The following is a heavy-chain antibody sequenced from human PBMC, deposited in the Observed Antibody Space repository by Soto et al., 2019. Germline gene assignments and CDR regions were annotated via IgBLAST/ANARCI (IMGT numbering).Heavy chain of an antibody. V-gene: IGHV3-13*01. Sequence: EVQLVESGGGLVQPGGSLRLSCAASGFTFSSYDMHWVRQATGKGLEWVSAIGTAGDTYYADSVKGRFTISRDNSKNTLYLQMNSLRADDTAVYYCAKDRGGYSGSYYTLFDYWGQGTLVTVSS. CDR3: AKDRGGYSGSYYTLFDY. CDR2: IGTAGDT. CDR1: GFTFSSYD. J-gene: IGHJ4*02. D-gene: IGHD1-26*01.